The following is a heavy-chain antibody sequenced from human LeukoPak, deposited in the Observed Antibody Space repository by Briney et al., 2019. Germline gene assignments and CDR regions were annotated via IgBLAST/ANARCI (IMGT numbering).Heavy chain of an antibody. D-gene: IGHD2-21*01. CDR2: IGTIGDT. CDR1: GFTFSTYD. CDR3: ARATVIGNAPVPGYMDV. V-gene: IGHV3-13*01. Sequence: PGGSLRLSCAASGFTFSTYDMHWVRQVSGKGLEWVSSIGTIGDTFYPGSVKGRLTISRENAKNSLYLQMNGLRAGDTAVYYCARATVIGNAPVPGYMDVWGKGTTVTVSS. J-gene: IGHJ6*03.